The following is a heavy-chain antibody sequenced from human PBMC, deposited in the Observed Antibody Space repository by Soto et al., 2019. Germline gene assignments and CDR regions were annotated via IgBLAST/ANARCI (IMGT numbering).Heavy chain of an antibody. CDR3: ASFSSPGVSWDFDL. V-gene: IGHV4-59*01. J-gene: IGHJ2*01. D-gene: IGHD3-10*01. CDR1: GGSMSSYY. CDR2: IYYSGTT. Sequence: SETLSLTCTASGGSMSSYYWTWIRQPPGKGLEWIGYIYYSGTTNYNPSLKSRVAISVDTSKNQSSLNLSSVTAADTAVYYCASFSSPGVSWDFDLWGRGTLVTVSS.